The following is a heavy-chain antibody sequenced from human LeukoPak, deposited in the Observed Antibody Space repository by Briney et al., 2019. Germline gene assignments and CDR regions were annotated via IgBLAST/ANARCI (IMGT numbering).Heavy chain of an antibody. CDR1: GGSISSGSYY. J-gene: IGHJ6*03. V-gene: IGHV4-61*02. Sequence: SETLSLTCTVSGGSISSGSYYWSWVRQPAGKGLEWFGRIYTSGSTTVIPSLKSRVTISVDTTKNQFSLKLSSMTAADTAVYYCARDRSAGYSYGYSYYYYMDVWGKGTTVTVSS. CDR3: ARDRSAGYSYGYSYYYYMDV. D-gene: IGHD5-18*01. CDR2: IYTSGST.